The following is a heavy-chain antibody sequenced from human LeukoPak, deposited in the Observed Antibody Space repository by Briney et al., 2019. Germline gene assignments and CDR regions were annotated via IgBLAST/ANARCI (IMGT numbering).Heavy chain of an antibody. CDR3: ARVGCSGGSCYWSDY. V-gene: IGHV4-34*01. CDR2: INHSGST. Sequence: PSETLSLTCAVYGGSFSGYYWSCIRQPPGKGLEWIGEINHSGSTNYNPSLKSRVTISVDTSKNQFSLKLSSVTAADTAVYYCARVGCSGGSCYWSDYWGQGTLVTVSS. CDR1: GGSFSGYY. J-gene: IGHJ4*02. D-gene: IGHD2-15*01.